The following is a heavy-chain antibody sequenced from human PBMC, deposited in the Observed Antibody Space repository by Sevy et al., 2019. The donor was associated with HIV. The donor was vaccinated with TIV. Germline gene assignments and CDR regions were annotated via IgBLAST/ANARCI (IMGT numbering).Heavy chain of an antibody. Sequence: GGSLRLSCAASGFTFDDYAMHWVRQAPGKGLEWVSGLSRHSGTIGYADSVKGRFTISRDNAGNSLYLQMNSLRAEDTASYYCVKDKVDGDSGYGLFDFWGQGTLVTVSS. CDR2: LSRHSGTI. CDR3: VKDKVDGDSGYGLFDF. CDR1: GFTFDDYA. D-gene: IGHD5-12*01. V-gene: IGHV3-9*01. J-gene: IGHJ4*02.